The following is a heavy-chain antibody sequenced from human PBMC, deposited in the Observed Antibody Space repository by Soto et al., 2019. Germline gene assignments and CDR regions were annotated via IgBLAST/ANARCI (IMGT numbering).Heavy chain of an antibody. Sequence: GESLKISCKVSGYNLAGHWIAGVRQMPGKGLELMGIIYPSDSDTRYRPSFQGQVTISADKSISSAYLQWSSLRASDTAMYYCARGGVSTRTFDYWGQGTPVTVSS. D-gene: IGHD3-3*01. CDR2: IYPSDSDT. CDR3: ARGGVSTRTFDY. CDR1: GYNLAGHW. J-gene: IGHJ4*02. V-gene: IGHV5-51*01.